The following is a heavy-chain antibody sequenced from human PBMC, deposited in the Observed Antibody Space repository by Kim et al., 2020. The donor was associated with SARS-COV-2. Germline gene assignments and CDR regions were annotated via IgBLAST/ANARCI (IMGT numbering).Heavy chain of an antibody. J-gene: IGHJ4*02. D-gene: IGHD6-25*01. CDR3: AKSTRTGYYFDS. Sequence: YYLGFGKGRFTISRASAKNSLYLQMNSLTAEDTAVYYWAKSTRTGYYFDSWGQGTLVTVSS. V-gene: IGHV3-7*01.